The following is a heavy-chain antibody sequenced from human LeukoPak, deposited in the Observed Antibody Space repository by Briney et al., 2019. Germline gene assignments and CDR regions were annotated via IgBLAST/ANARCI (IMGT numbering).Heavy chain of an antibody. CDR1: GGSISSYY. CDR2: IYYSGST. Sequence: SETLSLTCTVSGGSISSYYWSWIRQPPGKGLEWIGYIYYSGSTNYNPSLKSRVTISVDTSKNQFSLKLSSVTAADTAVYYCARYGAHYYMYYYMDVWGRGTTVTISS. J-gene: IGHJ6*03. D-gene: IGHD4-17*01. V-gene: IGHV4-59*12. CDR3: ARYGAHYYMYYYMDV.